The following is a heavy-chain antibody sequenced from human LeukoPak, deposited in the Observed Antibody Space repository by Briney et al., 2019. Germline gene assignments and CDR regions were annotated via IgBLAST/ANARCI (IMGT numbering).Heavy chain of an antibody. V-gene: IGHV4-4*07. CDR3: ARDLVIVVVPAAIETNWFDP. CDR1: GGSISSYY. J-gene: IGHJ5*01. CDR2: IYTSGST. Sequence: SETLSLTCTVSGGSISSYYWSWIRQPAGKGLEWIGRIYTSGSTNYNTSLKSRVTMSVVTSNNQFSMKLSSVTGADTAVYYCARDLVIVVVPAAIETNWFDPWGQGTLVTVSS. D-gene: IGHD2-2*03.